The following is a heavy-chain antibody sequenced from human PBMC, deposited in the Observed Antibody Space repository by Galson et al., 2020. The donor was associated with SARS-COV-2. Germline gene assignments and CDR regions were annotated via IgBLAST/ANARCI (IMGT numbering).Heavy chain of an antibody. V-gene: IGHV4-34*01. CDR3: ARGGWSYWYFDL. CDR2: INHSGST. CDR1: GGSFSGYY. J-gene: IGHJ2*01. D-gene: IGHD6-19*01. Sequence: SETLSLTCAVYGGSFSGYYWSWIRQPPGKGLEWIGEINHSGSTNYNPSLKSRVTISVDTSKNQFSLKLSSVTAADTAVYYCARGGWSYWYFDLWGRCTLVTVSS.